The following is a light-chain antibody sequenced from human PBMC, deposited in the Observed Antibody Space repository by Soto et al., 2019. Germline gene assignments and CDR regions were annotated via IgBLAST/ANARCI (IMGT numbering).Light chain of an antibody. Sequence: DVAMTQSPLSLPVTLGQPASISCRSSQSLVYSDGNTYLNWFQQRPGQSPMRLSYQVSNRDSGVPDSFSGSGSGTDFTLKISRVEAEDVGVYYWMQGTLWPRTFGQGTKLEIK. CDR1: QSLVYSDGNTY. CDR3: MQGTLWPRT. CDR2: QVS. J-gene: IGKJ2*01. V-gene: IGKV2-30*01.